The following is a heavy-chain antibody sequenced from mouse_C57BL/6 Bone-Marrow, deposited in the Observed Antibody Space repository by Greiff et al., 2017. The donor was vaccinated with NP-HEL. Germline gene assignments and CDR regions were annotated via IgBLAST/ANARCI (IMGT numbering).Heavy chain of an antibody. Sequence: EVKLVESGGGLVKPGGSLKLSCAASGFTFSSYAMSWVRQTPEKRLEWVATISDGGSYTYYPDNVKGRFTISRDNAKNNLYLQMSHLKSEDTAMYYCARDYYGSKVAYWGQGTLVTVSA. CDR3: ARDYYGSKVAY. J-gene: IGHJ3*01. V-gene: IGHV5-4*01. CDR2: ISDGGSYT. D-gene: IGHD1-1*01. CDR1: GFTFSSYA.